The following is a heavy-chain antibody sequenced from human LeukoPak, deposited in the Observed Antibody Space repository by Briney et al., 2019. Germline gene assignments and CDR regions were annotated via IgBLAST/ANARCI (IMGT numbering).Heavy chain of an antibody. CDR1: GFTFSSYA. CDR2: ISGSGGTT. J-gene: IGHJ5*02. D-gene: IGHD6-6*01. V-gene: IGHV3-23*01. CDR3: ARDSGYSSSSGGWFDP. Sequence: PGGSLRLSCAASGFTFSSYAMSWVRRAPGKGLEWVSAISGSGGTTYYADSVKGRFTISRDNSKNTLYLQMNSLRAEDTAVYYCARDSGYSSSSGGWFDPWGQGTLVTVSS.